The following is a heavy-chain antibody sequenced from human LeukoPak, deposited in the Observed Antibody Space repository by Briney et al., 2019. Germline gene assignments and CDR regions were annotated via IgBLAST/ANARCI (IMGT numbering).Heavy chain of an antibody. CDR3: ARQLYVSGSYYAPMDV. D-gene: IGHD3-10*01. Sequence: SETLSLTCSVSGGSISSSSYFWGWIRQPPGKGLEWIASVHYSGSTYYNPSLKSRLTISVDTSKNQFSLALSSVTAADTALYFCARQLYVSGSYYAPMDVWGRGTTVTISS. V-gene: IGHV4-39*01. CDR1: GGSISSSSYF. CDR2: VHYSGST. J-gene: IGHJ6*03.